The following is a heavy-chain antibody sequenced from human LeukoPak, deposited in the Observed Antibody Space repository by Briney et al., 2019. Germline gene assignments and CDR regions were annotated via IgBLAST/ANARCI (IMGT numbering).Heavy chain of an antibody. V-gene: IGHV3-30*04. D-gene: IGHD2-21*01. J-gene: IGHJ6*04. Sequence: PGGSLRLSCAASGFTFSSYTMHWVRQAPGKGLEWVAVISYDGSNKYYADSVQGRFTISRDNSKNTQYLQMNSLRPEDTAVYYCARAQFVDGPQDVWGKGTTVTVSS. CDR2: ISYDGSNK. CDR1: GFTFSSYT. CDR3: ARAQFVDGPQDV.